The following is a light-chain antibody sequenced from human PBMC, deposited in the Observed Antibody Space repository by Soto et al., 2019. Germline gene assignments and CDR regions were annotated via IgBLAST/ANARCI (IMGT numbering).Light chain of an antibody. CDR3: QQYNDYSWT. Sequence: DIQMTQSPSTLSASVGDRVAITCRASQSISIWLAWYQQKPGKAPKLLIYKASSLESGVPSRFSGSGSGTEFTLTIRILQPDDFATYYCQQYNDYSWTFGKGTKVEIK. V-gene: IGKV1-5*03. CDR2: KAS. CDR1: QSISIW. J-gene: IGKJ1*01.